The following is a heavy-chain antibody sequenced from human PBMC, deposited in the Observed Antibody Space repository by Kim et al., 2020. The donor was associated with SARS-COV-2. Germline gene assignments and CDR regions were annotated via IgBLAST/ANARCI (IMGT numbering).Heavy chain of an antibody. D-gene: IGHD6-19*01. CDR3: ARLSDSSGWSH. V-gene: IGHV5-51*01. CDR2: T. J-gene: IGHJ4*02. Sequence: TRYSPSFQGQVTISADKSISTAYLQWSSLKASDTAMYYCARLSDSSGWSHWGQGTLVTVSS.